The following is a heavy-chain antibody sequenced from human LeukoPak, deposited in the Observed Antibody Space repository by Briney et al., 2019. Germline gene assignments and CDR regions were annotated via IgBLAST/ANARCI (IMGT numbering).Heavy chain of an antibody. D-gene: IGHD3-16*01. CDR1: GFTFSIHG. Sequence: GGSLRLSCAASGFTFSIHGMHWVRQAPGKGLEWVAYIRYDGSNEDYADSVKGRITISRDNSKNTLYLQMNSLRAEDTAVYYCASGGFSYYFDYWGQGTLVTVSS. CDR3: ASGGFSYYFDY. CDR2: IRYDGSNE. V-gene: IGHV3-30*02. J-gene: IGHJ4*02.